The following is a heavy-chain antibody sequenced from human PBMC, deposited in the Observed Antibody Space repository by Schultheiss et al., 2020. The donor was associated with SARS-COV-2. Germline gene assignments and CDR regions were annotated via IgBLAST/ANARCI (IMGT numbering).Heavy chain of an antibody. CDR3: ARNDYGDYLS. Sequence: GESLKISCKGSEDSLTNYWIAWVRQMPGKGLEWVGTINLGDSDTRYSPSFQGQVTISADKSISTAYLQWSSLKASDTAMYYCARNDYGDYLSWGQGTLVTVSS. V-gene: IGHV5-51*01. CDR1: EDSLTNYW. CDR2: INLGDSDT. D-gene: IGHD4-17*01. J-gene: IGHJ4*02.